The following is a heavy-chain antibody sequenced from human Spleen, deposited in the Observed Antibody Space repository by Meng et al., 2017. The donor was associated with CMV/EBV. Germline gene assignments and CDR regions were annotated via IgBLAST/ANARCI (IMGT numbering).Heavy chain of an antibody. CDR2: IKQDGSEK. V-gene: IGHV3-7*01. CDR1: GFSFSTYW. D-gene: IGHD2-2*01. J-gene: IGHJ5*02. CDR3: AREVVVPGSLYNWFDP. Sequence: GGSLRLSCAASGFSFSTYWMSWVRQAPGKGLEWVANIKQDGSEKYYVDSVRGRFTISRDNAKNSLYLQMNSLRAEDTAVYYCAREVVVPGSLYNWFDPWGQGTLVTVSS.